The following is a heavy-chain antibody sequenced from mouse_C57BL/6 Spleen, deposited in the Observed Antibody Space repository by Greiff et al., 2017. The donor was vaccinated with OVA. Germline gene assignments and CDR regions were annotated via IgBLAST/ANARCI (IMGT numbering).Heavy chain of an antibody. V-gene: IGHV10-1*01. CDR2: IRSKSNNYAT. CDR1: GFSFNTYA. Sequence: GGGLVQPKGSLKLSCAASGFSFNTYAMNWVRQAPGKGLEWVARIRSKSNNYATYYADSVKDRFTISRDDSESMLYLQMNNLKTEDTAMYYCVNDEFAYWGQGTLVTVSA. D-gene: IGHD2-12*01. J-gene: IGHJ3*01. CDR3: VNDEFAY.